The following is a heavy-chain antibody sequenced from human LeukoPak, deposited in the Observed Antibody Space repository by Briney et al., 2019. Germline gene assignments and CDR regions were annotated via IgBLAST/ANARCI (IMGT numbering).Heavy chain of an antibody. J-gene: IGHJ4*02. CDR3: ILAAAGPAY. Sequence: GGSLRLSCAASGFAFDNAWMTWVRQAPGKGLEWVGRIRGKTDGETTDYAAPVQGRFTISRDDSKDTLYLQMNSLKTEDTAVYYCILAAAGPAYWGQGTLVTVSS. CDR1: GFAFDNAW. V-gene: IGHV3-15*01. CDR2: IRGKTDGETT. D-gene: IGHD6-13*01.